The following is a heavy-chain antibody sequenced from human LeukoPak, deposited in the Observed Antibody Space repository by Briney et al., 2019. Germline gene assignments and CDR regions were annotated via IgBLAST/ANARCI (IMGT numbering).Heavy chain of an antibody. CDR3: ARLSDSSSWHNWFDP. J-gene: IGHJ5*02. CDR1: GYIFTSYG. Sequence: GASVKVSCKASGYIFTSYGISWVRQAPGQGLEWMGWISAYNGNTNYAQKLQGRVTMTTDTSTSTAYMELRSLRSDDTAVYYCARLSDSSSWHNWFDPWGQGTLVTVSS. D-gene: IGHD6-13*01. CDR2: ISAYNGNT. V-gene: IGHV1-18*01.